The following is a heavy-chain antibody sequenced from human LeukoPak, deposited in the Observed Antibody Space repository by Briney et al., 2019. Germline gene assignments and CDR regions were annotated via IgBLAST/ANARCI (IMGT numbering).Heavy chain of an antibody. Sequence: GGSLRLSCAASGFTFSSYEMNWVRQARGKGLEWVSYISSSGSTIYYADSVKGRFTISRDNAKNSLYLQMNSLRAEDTAVYYCARGLGVTTDYYYGMDVWGQGTTVTVSS. CDR1: GFTFSSYE. CDR2: ISSSGSTI. J-gene: IGHJ6*02. D-gene: IGHD4-17*01. CDR3: ARGLGVTTDYYYGMDV. V-gene: IGHV3-48*03.